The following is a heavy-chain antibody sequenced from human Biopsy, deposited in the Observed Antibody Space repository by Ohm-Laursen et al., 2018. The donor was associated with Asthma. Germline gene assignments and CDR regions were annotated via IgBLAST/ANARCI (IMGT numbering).Heavy chain of an antibody. J-gene: IGHJ2*01. D-gene: IGHD2-15*01. V-gene: IGHV4-61*01. CDR3: ARVPTTLRYFDL. CDR1: GGSVSSDKYY. CDR2: IFYSGAT. Sequence: SDTLSLTCSVSGGSVSSDKYYWSWIRQPPGKGLEWIAYIFYSGATNYNPALKSRVAISMDTSKNQFSLKLSSVTAADTAVYYCARVPTTLRYFDLWGRGTLVTVSS.